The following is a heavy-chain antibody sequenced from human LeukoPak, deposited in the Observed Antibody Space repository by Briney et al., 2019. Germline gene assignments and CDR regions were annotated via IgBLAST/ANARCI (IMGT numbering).Heavy chain of an antibody. CDR2: FYPGDSDT. J-gene: IGHJ6*02. CDR3: ARSEYAAVADNYYYYGMDV. D-gene: IGHD6-19*01. V-gene: IGHV5-51*01. CDR1: GYSFTSYW. Sequence: HGESLKISCKGSGYSFTSYWIGWVRQMPGKGLEWTGIFYPGDSDTRYSPSFQGQVTISADKSISTAYLQWSSLKASDTAMYYCARSEYAAVADNYYYYGMDVWGQGTTVTVSS.